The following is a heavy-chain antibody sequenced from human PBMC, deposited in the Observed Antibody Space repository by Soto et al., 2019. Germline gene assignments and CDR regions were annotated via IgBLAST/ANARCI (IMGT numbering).Heavy chain of an antibody. CDR3: GRDWDV. CDR1: GITFSSYW. Sequence: EVHLVESGGGLVQPGGSLRLSCGASGITFSSYWMSWVRQAPGKGLEWVANIRPDGSEQHYVDSVKGRFTISRDDANNSLYLQMNSLRVEDTAVYYCGRDWDVWGRGTTVTVSS. V-gene: IGHV3-7*01. J-gene: IGHJ6*04. CDR2: IRPDGSEQ.